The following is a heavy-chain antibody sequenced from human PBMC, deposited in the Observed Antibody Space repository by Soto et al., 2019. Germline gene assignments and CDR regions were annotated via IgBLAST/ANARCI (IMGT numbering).Heavy chain of an antibody. Sequence: GGSLRLSCAASGFTFSSYAMSWVRQAPGKGLEWVSGISGSGGSTYYADSVKGRFTISRDNSKNTLYLQMNSLRAEDTAVYYCAKDTGRGYCSGGSCYFDYWGQGTLVTVSS. CDR3: AKDTGRGYCSGGSCYFDY. V-gene: IGHV3-23*01. D-gene: IGHD2-15*01. CDR1: GFTFSSYA. CDR2: ISGSGGST. J-gene: IGHJ4*02.